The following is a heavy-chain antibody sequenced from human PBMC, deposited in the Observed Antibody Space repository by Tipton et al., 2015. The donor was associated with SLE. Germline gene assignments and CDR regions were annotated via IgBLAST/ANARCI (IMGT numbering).Heavy chain of an antibody. CDR2: IYHSGST. D-gene: IGHD1-1*01. V-gene: IGHV4-38-2*02. CDR1: GYSISSGYY. J-gene: IGHJ4*02. Sequence: TLSLTCTVSGYSISSGYYWGWIRQPPGKGLEWIGSIYHSGSTYYNPSLKSRVTISVDTSKNQFSLKLSSVTAADTAVYYCARGGNGYYFDYWGQGTLVTVSS. CDR3: ARGGNGYYFDY.